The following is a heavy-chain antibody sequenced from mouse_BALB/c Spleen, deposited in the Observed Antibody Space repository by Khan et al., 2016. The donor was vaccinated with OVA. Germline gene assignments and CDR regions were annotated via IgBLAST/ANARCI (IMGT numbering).Heavy chain of an antibody. CDR2: INPSTGYT. V-gene: IGHV1-7*01. D-gene: IGHD1-1*01. Sequence: QVQLKQSGAELAKPGASVKMSCKASGYTFINYWILWVKQRPGQGLEWIGYINPSTGYTEYNQNFKDKAKLTADKSSSTAYMQLSSLTSEDSAVYYCARRGLRWYFDYWGQGTTLTVSS. CDR3: ARRGLRWYFDY. CDR1: GYTFINYW. J-gene: IGHJ2*01.